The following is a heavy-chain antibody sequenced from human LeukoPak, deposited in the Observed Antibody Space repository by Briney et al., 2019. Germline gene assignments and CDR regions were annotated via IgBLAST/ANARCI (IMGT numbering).Heavy chain of an antibody. D-gene: IGHD1-20*01. J-gene: IGHJ4*02. CDR2: IYYHENT. Sequence: SETLSLTCTVSGGSISSSSDYWGWIRQAPGKGLEWIGSIYYHENTYYNSSLKSRVTISVDTSKNQFSLKLSSVAAADTAVYYCARVRYNWNRDFDYWGQGTLVTVSS. CDR3: ARVRYNWNRDFDY. CDR1: GGSISSSSDY. V-gene: IGHV4-39*02.